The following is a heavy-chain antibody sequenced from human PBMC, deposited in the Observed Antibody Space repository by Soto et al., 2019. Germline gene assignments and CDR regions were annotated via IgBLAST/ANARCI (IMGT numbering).Heavy chain of an antibody. CDR3: ARVLKGSYHGSGSYLMGGYYSYGLDV. J-gene: IGHJ6*02. Sequence: PSETLSLTCAVYGGSFSGYYWSWIRQPPGKGLEWIGEINHSGSTNYNPSLKSRVTISVDTSKNQFSLKLSSVTAADTAVYYCARVLKGSYHGSGSYLMGGYYSYGLDVWGQGTTVT. V-gene: IGHV4-34*01. D-gene: IGHD3-10*01. CDR2: INHSGST. CDR1: GGSFSGYY.